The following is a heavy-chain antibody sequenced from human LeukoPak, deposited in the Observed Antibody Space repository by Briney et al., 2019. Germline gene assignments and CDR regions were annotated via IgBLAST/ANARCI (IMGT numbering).Heavy chain of an antibody. V-gene: IGHV3-7*01. Sequence: GGSLRLSCAASGFTFSSYWMSWVRQAPGKGLEWVANIKQDGSEKYYVDSVKGRFTISRDDAKNSLYLQMNSLRAEDTAVYYCARDDSSGWSLYYYYYYGMDVWGQGTTVTVSS. CDR3: ARDDSSGWSLYYYYYYGMDV. D-gene: IGHD6-19*01. CDR1: GFTFSSYW. J-gene: IGHJ6*02. CDR2: IKQDGSEK.